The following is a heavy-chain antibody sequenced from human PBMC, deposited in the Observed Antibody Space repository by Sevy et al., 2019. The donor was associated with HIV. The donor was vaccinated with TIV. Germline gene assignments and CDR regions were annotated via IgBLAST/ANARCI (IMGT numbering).Heavy chain of an antibody. CDR2: IYYSGST. CDR1: GGSISSYY. CDR3: ARDRGYSGYDYDY. V-gene: IGHV4-59*01. J-gene: IGHJ4*02. D-gene: IGHD5-12*01. Sequence: SETLSLTCTVSGGSISSYYWSWIRQPPGKGLEWIGNIYYSGSTNYNPSLRSRVTISVDTSKNQFSLKLGSVTAAETAVYYCARDRGYSGYDYDYWGQGTLVTVSS.